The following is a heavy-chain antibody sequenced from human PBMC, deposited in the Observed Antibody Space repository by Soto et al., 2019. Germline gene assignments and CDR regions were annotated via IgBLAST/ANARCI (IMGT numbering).Heavy chain of an antibody. CDR1: GFTFSSYG. V-gene: IGHV3-30*18. J-gene: IGHJ4*02. Sequence: PGGSLRLACVASGFTFSSYGMHWVRQAPGKGQEWVAIISYDGSNTYYADSVKGRFTISRDNSKNTLYLQMNSLRAEDTSVYYCAKEGGLSGSYYNSCPYYLDYCGQGT. D-gene: IGHD1-26*01. CDR2: ISYDGSNT. CDR3: AKEGGLSGSYYNSCPYYLDY.